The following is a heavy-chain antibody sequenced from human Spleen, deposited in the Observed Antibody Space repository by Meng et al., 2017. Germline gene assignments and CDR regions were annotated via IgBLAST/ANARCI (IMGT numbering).Heavy chain of an antibody. D-gene: IGHD3-16*01. CDR2: INHSGST. J-gene: IGHJ4*02. CDR1: GGSISSYY. CDR3: ARTYYDHVWEKSEDYFDY. Sequence: SETLSLTCTVSGGSISSYYWSWIRQPPGKGLEWIGEINHSGSTNYNPSLKSRVTISVDTSKNQFSLKLSSVTAADTAVYYCARTYYDHVWEKSEDYFDYWGQGTLVTVSS. V-gene: IGHV4-59*08.